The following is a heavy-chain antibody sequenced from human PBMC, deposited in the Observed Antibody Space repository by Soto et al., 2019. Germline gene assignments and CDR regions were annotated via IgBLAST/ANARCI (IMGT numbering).Heavy chain of an antibody. CDR2: ISGTGGRT. D-gene: IGHD3-9*01. J-gene: IGHJ4*02. Sequence: PWGPLRLSCATSGFTFSSYAMCWVSQDPGKGLEWVSAISGTGGRTYYADSVKGRFTISRDNSKNTLFLQMNSLRAEDTAVYYCAIAGRAYYEILTSPAYWGKGT. CDR1: GFTFSSYA. V-gene: IGHV3-23*01. CDR3: AIAGRAYYEILTSPAY.